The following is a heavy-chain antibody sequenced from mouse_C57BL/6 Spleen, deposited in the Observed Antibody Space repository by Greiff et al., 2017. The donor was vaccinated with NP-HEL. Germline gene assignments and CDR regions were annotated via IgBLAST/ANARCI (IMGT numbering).Heavy chain of an antibody. Sequence: QVQLKQPGAELVKPGASVKLSCKASGYTFTSYWMHWVKQRPGQGLEWIGMIHPNCGSTNYNEKFKSKATLTVDKSSSTAYIQLSSLTSEDSAVYYCAREGAVEDYFDYWGQGTTLTVSS. V-gene: IGHV1-64*01. D-gene: IGHD1-1*01. CDR3: AREGAVEDYFDY. J-gene: IGHJ2*01. CDR2: IHPNCGST. CDR1: GYTFTSYW.